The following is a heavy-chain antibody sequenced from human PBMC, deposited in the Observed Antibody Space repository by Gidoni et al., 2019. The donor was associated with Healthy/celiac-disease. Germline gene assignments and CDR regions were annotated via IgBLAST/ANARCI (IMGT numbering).Heavy chain of an antibody. CDR2: INPNSGGT. Sequence: SGYTFTGYYMHWVRQAPGQGLEWMGWINPNSGGTNYAQKFPGRVTMTRDTSISTAYMELSRLRSDDTAVYYCARDGRYCSGGSCYYYYGMDVWGQGTTVTVSS. CDR1: GYTFTGYY. J-gene: IGHJ6*02. D-gene: IGHD2-15*01. CDR3: ARDGRYCSGGSCYYYYGMDV. V-gene: IGHV1-2*02.